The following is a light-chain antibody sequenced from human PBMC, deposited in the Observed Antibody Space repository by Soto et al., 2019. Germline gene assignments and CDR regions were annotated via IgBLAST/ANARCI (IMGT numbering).Light chain of an antibody. CDR2: DTF. CDR1: QSVSNY. Sequence: IVLTQSPATLSLSPGARATLSCRAGQSVSNYLAWYQQKPGQAPRLLIYDTFNRATGIPARFRGSGSGTDFTLTICSLEPEDLAVYFCVQRSTWPWTSGQGTKVEIK. V-gene: IGKV3-11*01. CDR3: VQRSTWPWT. J-gene: IGKJ1*01.